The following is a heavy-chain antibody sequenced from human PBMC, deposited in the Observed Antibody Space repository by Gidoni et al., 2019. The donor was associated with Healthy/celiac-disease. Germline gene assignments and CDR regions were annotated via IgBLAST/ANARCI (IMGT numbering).Heavy chain of an antibody. J-gene: IGHJ4*02. CDR3: ALRGVIAAAGTDY. D-gene: IGHD6-13*01. CDR1: GFPFDDYA. Sequence: EVQLVESGGGVVQPGGSLRLSCAASGFPFDDYAMHWVRQAPGKGLGWVSLISGDGGSTYYADSVKGRFTISRDNSKNSLYLQMNSLRTEDTALYYCALRGVIAAAGTDYWGQGTLVTVSS. V-gene: IGHV3-43*02. CDR2: ISGDGGST.